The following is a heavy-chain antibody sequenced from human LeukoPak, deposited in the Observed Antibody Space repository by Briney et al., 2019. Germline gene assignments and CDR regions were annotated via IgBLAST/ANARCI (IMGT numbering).Heavy chain of an antibody. CDR3: ARGVPTYYYDSSGIGAFDI. CDR2: INPNSGGT. CDR1: GYTFTGYY. J-gene: IGHJ3*02. D-gene: IGHD3-22*01. Sequence: ASVKVSCKASGYTFTGYYMHWVRQAPGQGLEWMGWINPNSGGTNYAQKFQGRVTMTRDTSTSTAYMELRSLRSEDTAVYYCARGVPTYYYDSSGIGAFDIWGQGTMVTVSS. V-gene: IGHV1-2*02.